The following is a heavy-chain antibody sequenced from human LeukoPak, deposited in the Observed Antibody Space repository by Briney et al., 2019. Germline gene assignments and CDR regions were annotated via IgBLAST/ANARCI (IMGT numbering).Heavy chain of an antibody. D-gene: IGHD6-13*01. CDR1: GYTFTGYY. Sequence: ASVKVSCMASGYTFTGYYMHWVRQAPGQGLEWMGWINPNSGGTNYAQKFQGRVTMTRDTSISTAYMELSRLRSDDTAVYYCARSPYYSSSWYTDYWGQGTLVTVSS. V-gene: IGHV1-2*02. J-gene: IGHJ4*02. CDR2: INPNSGGT. CDR3: ARSPYYSSSWYTDY.